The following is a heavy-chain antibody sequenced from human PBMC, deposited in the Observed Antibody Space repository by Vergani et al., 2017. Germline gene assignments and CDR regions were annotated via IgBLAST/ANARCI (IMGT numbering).Heavy chain of an antibody. CDR2: ISYDGSKK. CDR1: GFTFSSYT. V-gene: IGHV3-30*01. J-gene: IGHJ6*02. Sequence: QVQLVESGGGVVQPGRSLRLSCAASGFTFSSYTMNWVRQAPGKGLEWVAVISYDGSKKYYGDSVKGRFTISRDNSKNTIYLQMNSLRAEDTAMYYCARDDRLQQNYGMDVWGQGTTVTVSS. D-gene: IGHD4-11*01. CDR3: ARDDRLQQNYGMDV.